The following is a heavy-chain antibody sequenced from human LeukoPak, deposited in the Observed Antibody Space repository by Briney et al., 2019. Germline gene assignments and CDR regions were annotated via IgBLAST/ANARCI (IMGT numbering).Heavy chain of an antibody. V-gene: IGHV4-59*01. Sequence: SETLSLTCTVSGGSISSYYWSWIRQPPGKGLEWIGYIYYSGSTNYNPSLKSRVTISVDTSKNQFSLKLSSVTAADTAVYYYARGVTVYYDSSHFDPWGQGTLVTVSS. CDR2: IYYSGST. CDR1: GGSISSYY. J-gene: IGHJ5*02. CDR3: ARGVTVYYDSSHFDP. D-gene: IGHD3-22*01.